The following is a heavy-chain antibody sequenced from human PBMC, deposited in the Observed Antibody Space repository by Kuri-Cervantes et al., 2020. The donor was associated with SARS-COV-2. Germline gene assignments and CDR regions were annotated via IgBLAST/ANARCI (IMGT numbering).Heavy chain of an antibody. V-gene: IGHV4-34*01. CDR3: ARGDFWSGYYYDY. CDR1: GGSFSGYY. CDR2: TNHSGST. D-gene: IGHD3-3*01. J-gene: IGHJ4*02. Sequence: GSLRLSCAVYGGSFSGYYWSWIRQPPGKGLEWIGETNHSGSTNYNPSLKSRVTISVDTSKNQFSLKLSSVTAADTAVYYCARGDFWSGYYYDYWGQGTLVTVSS.